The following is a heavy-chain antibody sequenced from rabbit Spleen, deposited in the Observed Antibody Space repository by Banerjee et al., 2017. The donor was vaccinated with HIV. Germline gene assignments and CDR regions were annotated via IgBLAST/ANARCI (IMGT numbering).Heavy chain of an antibody. V-gene: IGHV1S45*01. CDR2: IDSGNSGST. CDR1: GIDFSSGYW. CDR3: ARSANHGFSYGMDL. D-gene: IGHD7-1*01. J-gene: IGHJ3*01. Sequence: QEQLVESGGGLVKPGASLTLTCKASGIDFSSGYWICWVRQAPGKGPEWIACIDSGNSGSTYYASWAKGRFTITRSTSINTVTLQLNSLTTADTATYFCARSANHGFSYGMDLWGQGTLVTVS.